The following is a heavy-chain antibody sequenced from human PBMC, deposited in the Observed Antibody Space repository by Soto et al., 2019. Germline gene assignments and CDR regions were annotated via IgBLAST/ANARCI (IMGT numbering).Heavy chain of an antibody. V-gene: IGHV3-30*18. J-gene: IGHJ6*02. CDR1: GFTFSHYG. CDR2: ISYDGFNK. Sequence: GWSLRLSCAASGFTFSHYGMHWVRQAPGKGLEWVAVISYDGFNKYFRGSVKGRFTISRDNFRNTLFLQMNSARAEDTAVYYCGKGRDQFYYGMDVWGQGTTVTVSS. CDR3: GKGRDQFYYGMDV.